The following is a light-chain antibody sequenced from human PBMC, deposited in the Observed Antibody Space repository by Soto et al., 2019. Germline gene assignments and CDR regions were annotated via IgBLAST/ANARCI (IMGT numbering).Light chain of an antibody. CDR3: CSYAGGYTHV. Sequence: QSVLTQPRSVSGSPGQSVTISCTGTSSDVGGYNFVSWFQQHPGKAPQLIIYDVMKRPSGVPHSFSGSKSGNTASLTISGLQAEDEADYYCCSYAGGYTHVFGTGTKATVL. CDR2: DVM. V-gene: IGLV2-11*01. CDR1: SSDVGGYNF. J-gene: IGLJ1*01.